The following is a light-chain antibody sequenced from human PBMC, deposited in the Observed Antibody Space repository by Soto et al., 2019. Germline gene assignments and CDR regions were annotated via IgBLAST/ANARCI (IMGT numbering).Light chain of an antibody. CDR2: AGS. J-gene: IGKJ1*01. CDR3: QKYHSAPWT. CDR1: QVIDNY. V-gene: IGKV1-27*01. Sequence: DIQMTQSPSSLSASVGDRVTITCRASQVIDNYLAWYQQQPGKVPRLLIYAGSILQTGVPSRFSGSGSGTDFTLTISSLQPEDVATYYCQKYHSAPWTFGHGTKVEIK.